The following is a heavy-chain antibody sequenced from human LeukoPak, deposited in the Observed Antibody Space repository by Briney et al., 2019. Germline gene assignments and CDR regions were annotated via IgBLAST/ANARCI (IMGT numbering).Heavy chain of an antibody. J-gene: IGHJ6*03. CDR2: MNPNSGNT. CDR3: ARGVADYYYYMDV. V-gene: IGHV1-8*03. CDR1: GGTFSSYA. Sequence: ASVKVSCKASGGTFSSYAINWVRQATGQGLEWMGWMNPNSGNTGYAQKFQGRVTITRNTSISTAYMELSSLRSEDTAVYYCARGVADYYYYMDVWGKGTTVTVSS. D-gene: IGHD2-15*01.